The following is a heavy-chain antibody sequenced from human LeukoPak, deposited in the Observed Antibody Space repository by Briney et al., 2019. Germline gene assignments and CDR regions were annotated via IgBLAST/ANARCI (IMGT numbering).Heavy chain of an antibody. CDR2: INPHSLAT. D-gene: IGHD4-17*01. J-gene: IGHJ5*02. CDR3: VRGWWGTDYGWTNWFDP. CDR1: GYTFAEQY. V-gene: IGHV1-2*02. Sequence: ASVKVSCKASGYTFAEQYLHWVRQAPGQGLEWMGWINPHSLATNYAQKFQGRVTMARDTSTSTVYMELSSLRSEDTAVYYCVRGWWGTDYGWTNWFDPWGQGTLVTVSS.